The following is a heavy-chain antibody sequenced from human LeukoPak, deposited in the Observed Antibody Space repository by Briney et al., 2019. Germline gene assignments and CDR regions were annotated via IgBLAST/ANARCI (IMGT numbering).Heavy chain of an antibody. CDR1: GFTFSSSA. D-gene: IGHD2-2*01. CDR2: ISYDGSNK. J-gene: IGHJ4*02. Sequence: PGGSLRLSCAASGFTFSSSAMSWVRQVPGKGLEWVAVISYDGSNKYYADSVKGRFTISRDNSKNTLYLQMNSLRAEDTAVYYCARDRTSLDYWGQGTLVTVSS. V-gene: IGHV3-30*04. CDR3: ARDRTSLDY.